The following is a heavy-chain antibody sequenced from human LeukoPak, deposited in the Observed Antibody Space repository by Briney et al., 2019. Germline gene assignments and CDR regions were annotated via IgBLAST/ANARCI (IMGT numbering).Heavy chain of an antibody. D-gene: IGHD3-10*01. V-gene: IGHV3-7*01. Sequence: GGSLRLSCEASGFTFSSYWMSWVRQAPGKGLEWVANIKQDGSEKYYVDSVEGRFTISRDNAKKSLYLQMNSLRAEDTAMYYCARDNYGLFDYWGQGALVTVSS. CDR1: GFTFSSYW. J-gene: IGHJ4*02. CDR2: IKQDGSEK. CDR3: ARDNYGLFDY.